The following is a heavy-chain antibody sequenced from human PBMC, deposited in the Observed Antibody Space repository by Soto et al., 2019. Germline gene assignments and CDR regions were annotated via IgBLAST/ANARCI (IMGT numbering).Heavy chain of an antibody. Sequence: PGGSLRLSCAASGFTFDDYTMHWVRQAPGKGLEWVSLISWDGGSTYYADSVKGRFTISRDNSKNSLYLQMNSLRTEDTALYYCAKDSRLTVTTPYGMDVWGQGPTFTVSS. V-gene: IGHV3-43*01. CDR3: AKDSRLTVTTPYGMDV. D-gene: IGHD4-4*01. CDR2: ISWDGGST. CDR1: GFTFDDYT. J-gene: IGHJ6*02.